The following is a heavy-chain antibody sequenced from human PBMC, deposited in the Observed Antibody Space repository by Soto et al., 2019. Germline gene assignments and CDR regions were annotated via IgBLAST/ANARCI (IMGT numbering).Heavy chain of an antibody. Sequence: WWSLRLSCSASVFTFSNAWMSWFRQAPGKGLEWVGRIKSKTEGGTTDYAAPVKGRFTISRDDSKNTLYLQMTSLKTEDTAVYYCTTANFWANFDYWGQGTLVTVSS. D-gene: IGHD7-27*01. CDR1: VFTFSNAW. CDR2: IKSKTEGGTT. J-gene: IGHJ4*02. CDR3: TTANFWANFDY. V-gene: IGHV3-15*01.